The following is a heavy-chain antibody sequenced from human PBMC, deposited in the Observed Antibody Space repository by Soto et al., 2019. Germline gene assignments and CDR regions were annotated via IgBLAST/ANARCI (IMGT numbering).Heavy chain of an antibody. D-gene: IGHD5-18*01. Sequence: SETLSLTCAVYGGSFGGYYWSWVRQPPGKGLEWIGEIYHSGSTNYNPSLKSRVTISVDKSKNQFSLKLSSVTAADTAVYYCASYGYSYAIDYWGQGTLVTVSS. J-gene: IGHJ4*02. V-gene: IGHV4-34*01. CDR3: ASYGYSYAIDY. CDR1: GGSFGGYY. CDR2: IYHSGST.